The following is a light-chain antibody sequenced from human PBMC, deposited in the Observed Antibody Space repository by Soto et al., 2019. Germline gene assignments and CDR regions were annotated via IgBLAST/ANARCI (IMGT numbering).Light chain of an antibody. CDR2: GAS. J-gene: IGKJ4*01. Sequence: EIGMTQSPATLSVSPGERATHACRASQSVNSNLAWYQQKSGQTPRLLIYGASTRATDIPARFSGSGSGTEFTLSIRSLQSEDFAVYYCQQYDNWPLTFGGGTKVEIK. CDR3: QQYDNWPLT. V-gene: IGKV3-15*01. CDR1: QSVNSN.